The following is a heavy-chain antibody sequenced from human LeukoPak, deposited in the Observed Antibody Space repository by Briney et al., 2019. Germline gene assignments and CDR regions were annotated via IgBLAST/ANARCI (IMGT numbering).Heavy chain of an antibody. CDR1: GYTFTTYY. V-gene: IGHV1-46*01. J-gene: IGHJ4*02. CDR2: INPSGKSA. Sequence: WASVTVSCKASGYTFTTYYMHWVRQAPGQGLEWIGVINPSGKSATYAQKFKGRVTMTRDSSTSIVYMEVSSLRSDDTAVYYCARPRLEGGTLAADYWGRGTLVTVSS. CDR3: ARPRLEGGTLAADY. D-gene: IGHD1-26*01.